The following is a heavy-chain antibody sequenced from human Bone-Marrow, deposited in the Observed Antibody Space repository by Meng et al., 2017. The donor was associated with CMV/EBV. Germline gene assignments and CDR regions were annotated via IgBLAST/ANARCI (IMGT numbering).Heavy chain of an antibody. CDR2: ISSSGSTI. CDR1: GFTFSSYE. Sequence: GGSLRLSCAASGFTFSSYEMNWVRQAPGKGLEWVSYISSSGSTIYYADSVKGRFTISRDNSKNSLYLQMNSLRTEDAALYYCAKDGDIAAPGTPVFLDSWGQGTLVTVSS. J-gene: IGHJ4*02. CDR3: AKDGDIAAPGTPVFLDS. V-gene: IGHV3-48*03. D-gene: IGHD6-13*01.